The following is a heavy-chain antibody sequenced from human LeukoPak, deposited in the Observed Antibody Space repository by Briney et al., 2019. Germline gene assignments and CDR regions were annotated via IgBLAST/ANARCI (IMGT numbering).Heavy chain of an antibody. V-gene: IGHV1-18*01. D-gene: IGHD4-17*01. CDR1: GYTFTS. CDR3: ARHDYGDFLSAEFFQY. Sequence: ASVKVSCKASGYTFTSFSWVRQAPGQGLEWMGWISANNGNTNYAQKFQDRVTMTTDTSTSTAYMELRSLRSDDTAVYYCARHDYGDFLSAEFFQYWGQGTLVTVPS. J-gene: IGHJ1*01. CDR2: ISANNGNT.